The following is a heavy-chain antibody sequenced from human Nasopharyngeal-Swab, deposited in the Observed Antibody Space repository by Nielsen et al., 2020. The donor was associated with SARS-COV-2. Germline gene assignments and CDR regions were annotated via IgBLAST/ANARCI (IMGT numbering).Heavy chain of an antibody. CDR1: GFTFTSYA. CDR3: ARVRVGTTNFDY. J-gene: IGHJ4*02. V-gene: IGHV3-30-3*01. CDR2: ISYDGSNK. D-gene: IGHD1-26*01. Sequence: GGSLRLSCAASGFTFTSYAMHWVRQAPGQGLEWMAVISYDGSNKYYADSVKGRFTISRDTSKNTLYLQMNSLRAEDTAVYYCARVRVGTTNFDYWGQGTLVTVSS.